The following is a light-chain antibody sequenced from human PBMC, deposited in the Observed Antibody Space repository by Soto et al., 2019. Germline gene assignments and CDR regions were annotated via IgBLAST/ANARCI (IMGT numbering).Light chain of an antibody. CDR2: RNN. CDR1: SSNIGSNY. CDR3: AAWDDSLSGVV. Sequence: QSVLTQPPSASGTPGQRVTISCSGSSSNIGSNYVYWYQQLPGTDPKLLIYRNNQRPSGVPDRFSGAKYGTSASLAISGLRSEDEADYYCAAWDDSLSGVVFGGGTKVTVL. J-gene: IGLJ2*01. V-gene: IGLV1-47*01.